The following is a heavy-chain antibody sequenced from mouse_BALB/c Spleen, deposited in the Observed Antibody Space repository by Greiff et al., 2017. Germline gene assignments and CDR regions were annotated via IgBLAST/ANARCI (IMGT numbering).Heavy chain of an antibody. CDR2: ISSGGSYT. CDR3: ASYDDWFAY. V-gene: IGHV5-9-4*01. D-gene: IGHD2-12*01. J-gene: IGHJ3*01. Sequence: EVQGVESGGGLVKPGGSLKLSCAASGFTFSSYAMSWVRQSPEKRLEWVAEISSGGSYTYYPDTVTGRFTISRDNAKNTLYLEMSSLRSEDTAMYYCASYDDWFAYWGQGTLVTVSA. CDR1: GFTFSSYA.